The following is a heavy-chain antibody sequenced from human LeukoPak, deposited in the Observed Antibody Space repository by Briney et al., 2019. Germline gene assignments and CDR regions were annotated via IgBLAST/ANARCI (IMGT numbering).Heavy chain of an antibody. V-gene: IGHV3-20*04. Sequence: GGSLRLSCAASGFTFDDYGMSWVRQAPGKGLEWVSGINWNGGSTGYADSVKGRFTISRDNSKNTLYLHMNSLRAEDTAVYYCASAGYSFGAFFDWGQGTLVTVSS. J-gene: IGHJ4*02. CDR1: GFTFDDYG. CDR3: ASAGYSFGAFFD. D-gene: IGHD5-18*01. CDR2: INWNGGST.